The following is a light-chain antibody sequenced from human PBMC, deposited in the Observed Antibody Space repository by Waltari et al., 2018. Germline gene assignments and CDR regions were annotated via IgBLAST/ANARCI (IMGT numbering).Light chain of an antibody. CDR2: WAS. CDR1: QSVFYSSNNKNY. CDR3: QQYFAIPLT. V-gene: IGKV4-1*01. J-gene: IGKJ4*01. Sequence: DNVMTQSPDSLAVSLGERAPISCTSSQSVFYSSNNKNYVAWYQQKPGQPPRLVIYWASTRESGVPDRFIGSGSGTDFTLTISSLQAEDVAVYYCQQYFAIPLTFGGGTKVEIK.